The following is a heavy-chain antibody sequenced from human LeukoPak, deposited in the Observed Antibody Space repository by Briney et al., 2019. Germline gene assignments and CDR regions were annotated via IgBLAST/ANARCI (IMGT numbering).Heavy chain of an antibody. CDR1: GFNFNTNS. CDR2: ISSTSTYV. J-gene: IGHJ6*02. D-gene: IGHD2-15*01. V-gene: IGHV3-21*01. CDR3: ARDGCSGGSCSHGYYHYGMDV. Sequence: GGSLRLSCAASGFNFNTNSMNWVRQAPGKGLEWVSSISSTSTYVDYADSVKGRFTISRDNAKNSLYLQMNSLRAEDTAVYYCARDGCSGGSCSHGYYHYGMDVWGQGTTVTVSS.